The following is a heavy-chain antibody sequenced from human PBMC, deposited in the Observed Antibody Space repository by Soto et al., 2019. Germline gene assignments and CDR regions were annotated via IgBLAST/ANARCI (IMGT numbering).Heavy chain of an antibody. D-gene: IGHD2-2*01. J-gene: IGHJ5*02. CDR1: GVSISSSSYY. Sequence: QLQLQESGPGLVKPSETLSLTCTVSGVSISSSSYYRGWIRQPPGKGLEWIGSIYYSGSTYYNPSHKSRVAISGDTTKNQFSLKLSSVTAADTAVYYCARQRRDIVVVPAARNWFDPWGQGTLVTVSS. CDR2: IYYSGST. CDR3: ARQRRDIVVVPAARNWFDP. V-gene: IGHV4-39*01.